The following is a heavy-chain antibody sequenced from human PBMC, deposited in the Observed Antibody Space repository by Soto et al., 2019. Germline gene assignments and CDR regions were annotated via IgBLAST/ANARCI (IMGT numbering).Heavy chain of an antibody. D-gene: IGHD1-1*01. CDR3: AKDQTGTTCCYYYGMDV. J-gene: IGHJ6*02. CDR2: ISYDGSNK. CDR1: VFTFISYG. Sequence: PGRSLRLSCAASVFTFISYGMHWVRQAPGKGLEWVAVISYDGSNKYYADSVKGRFTISRDNSKNTLYLQMNSLRAEDTAVYYCAKDQTGTTCCYYYGMDVWGQGTTVTVSS. V-gene: IGHV3-30*18.